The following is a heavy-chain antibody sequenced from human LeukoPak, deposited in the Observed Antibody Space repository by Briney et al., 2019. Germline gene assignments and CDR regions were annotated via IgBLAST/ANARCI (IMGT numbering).Heavy chain of an antibody. J-gene: IGHJ6*04. Sequence: RASVKVSSKPPGYTFTSYVISWVRQTLEQGLEWMGWTSAYNGNTNYAQKLQGRVTMTTDTSTSTAYMELRSLRSDDTAVYYCARVGGGAYYYGMDVWGKGTTVTVSS. CDR3: ARVGGGAYYYGMDV. CDR2: TSAYNGNT. V-gene: IGHV1-18*04. CDR1: GYTFTSYV. D-gene: IGHD2-15*01.